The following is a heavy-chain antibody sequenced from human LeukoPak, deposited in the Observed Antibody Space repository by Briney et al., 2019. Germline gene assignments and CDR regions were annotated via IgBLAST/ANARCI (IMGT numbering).Heavy chain of an antibody. J-gene: IGHJ4*02. Sequence: TGGSLRLSCAASGFTVSSNYMSWVRQSPARGLEWVASISPGGGTTYYADYVKGRFTISRDNSNNTLYVQMNSLRAEDTAVYYCAKVRSGSASWALQIFDNWGQGTLVTVSS. CDR1: GFTVSSNY. CDR2: ISPGGGTT. D-gene: IGHD2-2*01. V-gene: IGHV3-23*01. CDR3: AKVRSGSASWALQIFDN.